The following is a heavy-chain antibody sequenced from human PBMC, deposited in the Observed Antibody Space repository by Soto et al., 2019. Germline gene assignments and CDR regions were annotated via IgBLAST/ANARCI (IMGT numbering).Heavy chain of an antibody. CDR3: ARILRDSQSWYHQDF. J-gene: IGHJ4*02. Sequence: SETLSLTCTVSGGSIETFYWSWIRQPPGKGLEWIGYISNSGSTNSNPSLESRVTASVDSAKNEFSLKLNSVTAADTATYYCARILRDSQSWYHQDFWGQGTLCTVSS. CDR1: GGSIETFY. D-gene: IGHD6-13*01. CDR2: ISNSGST. V-gene: IGHV4-59*01.